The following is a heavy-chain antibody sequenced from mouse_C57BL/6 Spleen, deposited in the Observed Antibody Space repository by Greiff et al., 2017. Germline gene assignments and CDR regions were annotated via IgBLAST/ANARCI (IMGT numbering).Heavy chain of an antibody. J-gene: IGHJ3*01. Sequence: QVQLKQPGAELVMPGASVKLSCKASGYTFTSYWMHWVKQRPGQGLEWIGEIDPSDSYTNYNQKFKGKSTLTVDKSSSTAYMQLSSLTSEDSAVYYCARCERYPPFFAYWGQGTLVTVSA. V-gene: IGHV1-69*01. CDR3: ARCERYPPFFAY. CDR1: GYTFTSYW. CDR2: IDPSDSYT. D-gene: IGHD1-1*01.